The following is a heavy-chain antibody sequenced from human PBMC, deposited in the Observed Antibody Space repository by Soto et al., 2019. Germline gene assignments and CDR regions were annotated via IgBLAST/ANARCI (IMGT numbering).Heavy chain of an antibody. CDR2: IYYLGST. J-gene: IGHJ4*02. Sequence: ETLSLTSTFSVGSMSEYFWSWIRQSPGKGLEWIGYIYYLGSTDYNPSLKSRVTISVDTSKRQFSLRLTSVTAADTAVYYCARDGYDGSGSPYPAYWGPGTQVTVSS. V-gene: IGHV4-59*01. D-gene: IGHD3-10*01. CDR3: ARDGYDGSGSPYPAY. CDR1: VGSMSEYF.